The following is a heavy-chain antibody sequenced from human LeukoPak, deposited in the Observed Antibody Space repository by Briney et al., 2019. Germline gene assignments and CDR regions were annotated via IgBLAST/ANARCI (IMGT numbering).Heavy chain of an antibody. CDR3: GMSGDRVPLQDDVFDV. J-gene: IGHJ3*01. D-gene: IGHD1-26*01. Sequence: GESLKISCKVSGYSFTSYCIGWVRQMSGKGLEWMGIIYPGDSGPTYSPSFQGQVTISVDKSINTAYLQWSSLQASDTAMYYCGMSGDRVPLQDDVFDVWGQGIMVTV. CDR2: IYPGDSGP. CDR1: GYSFTSYC. V-gene: IGHV5-51*01.